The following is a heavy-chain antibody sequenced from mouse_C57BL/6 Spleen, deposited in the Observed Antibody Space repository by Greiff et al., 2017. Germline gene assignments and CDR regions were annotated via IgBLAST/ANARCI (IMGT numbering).Heavy chain of an antibody. CDR1: GYTFTDYY. Sequence: VQLQQSGAELVRPGASVKLSCKASGYTFTDYYINWVKQRPGQGLEWIARIYPGSGNTYYNEKFKGKATLTAEKSSSTAYMQLSSLTSEDSAVYFCARSAYYYGSSYDWYFDVWGTGTTVTVSS. CDR3: ARSAYYYGSSYDWYFDV. CDR2: IYPGSGNT. J-gene: IGHJ1*03. V-gene: IGHV1-76*01. D-gene: IGHD1-1*01.